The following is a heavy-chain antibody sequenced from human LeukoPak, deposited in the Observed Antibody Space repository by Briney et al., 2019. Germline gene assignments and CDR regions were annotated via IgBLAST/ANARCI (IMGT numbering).Heavy chain of an antibody. D-gene: IGHD6-19*01. V-gene: IGHV4-59*08. CDR3: ARTYSSGWTYFDS. J-gene: IGHJ4*02. CDR2: IYYSGST. Sequence: SETLSLTCTVSGGSISSYYWSWIRQPPGKGLEWIGYIYYSGSTSYNPSFQSRVTISVDTSKNQFSLKLSSVTAADTAVYYCARTYSSGWTYFDSWGQGTLVTVSS. CDR1: GGSISSYY.